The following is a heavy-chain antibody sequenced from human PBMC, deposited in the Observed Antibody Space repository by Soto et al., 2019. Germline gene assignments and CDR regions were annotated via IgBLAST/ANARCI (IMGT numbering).Heavy chain of an antibody. CDR1: GFTFSSYA. J-gene: IGHJ4*02. D-gene: IGHD2-15*01. V-gene: IGHV3-23*01. Sequence: EVQLLESGGGLVQPGGSLRLSCAASGFTFSSYAMSWVRQAPGKGLEWVSAISGSGGSTYYADSVKGRFTISRDNSKNTLYLQMNSLRAEDTAVYYCARGGNCSGGTCWNSDYWGQGTLVTVSS. CDR3: ARGGNCSGGTCWNSDY. CDR2: ISGSGGST.